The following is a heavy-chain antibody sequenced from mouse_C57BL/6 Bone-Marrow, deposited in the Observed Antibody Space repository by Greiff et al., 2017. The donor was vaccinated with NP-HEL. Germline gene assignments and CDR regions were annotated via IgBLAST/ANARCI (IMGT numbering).Heavy chain of an antibody. D-gene: IGHD2-4*01. Sequence: EVQLQQSGPELVKPGASVKIPCKASGYTFTDYNMDWVKQSHGKSLEWIGDINPNNGGTIYNQKFKGKATLTVDKSSSTAYMELRSLTSEDTAVYYCARSPSTMITRYAMDYWGQGTSVTVSS. CDR2: INPNNGGT. CDR3: ARSPSTMITRYAMDY. J-gene: IGHJ4*01. V-gene: IGHV1-18*01. CDR1: GYTFTDYN.